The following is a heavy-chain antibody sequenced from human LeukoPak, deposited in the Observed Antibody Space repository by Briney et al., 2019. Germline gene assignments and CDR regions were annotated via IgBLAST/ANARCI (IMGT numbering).Heavy chain of an antibody. J-gene: IGHJ3*02. CDR3: ASIWVSWTDITMVRGKKRDAFDI. CDR2: IKKDGSEK. CDR1: GFTFSNHW. V-gene: IGHV3-7*01. Sequence: QSGGSLTLSCAASGFTFSNHWMSWVRQAPGKGLEWVADIKKDGSEKNQVDSVTISRDNAKNSLYLQMNSLRAEDTAVYYCASIWVSWTDITMVRGKKRDAFDIWGQGTMVTVSS. D-gene: IGHD3-10*01.